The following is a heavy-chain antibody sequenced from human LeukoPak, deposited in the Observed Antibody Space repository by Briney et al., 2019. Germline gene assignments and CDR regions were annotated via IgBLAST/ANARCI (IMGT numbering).Heavy chain of an antibody. V-gene: IGHV3-43*02. J-gene: IGHJ4*02. CDR3: AKEDYSSSWYALDY. CDR2: ISGDGGSI. D-gene: IGHD6-13*01. CDR1: GFTFDDYA. Sequence: GGSLRLSCAASGFTFDDYAIYWVRQGPGKGLEWVSLISGDGGSIYYADSVKGRYTISRDNSKNSLYLQMNSLRTEDTALYYCAKEDYSSSWYALDYWGQGTLVTVSS.